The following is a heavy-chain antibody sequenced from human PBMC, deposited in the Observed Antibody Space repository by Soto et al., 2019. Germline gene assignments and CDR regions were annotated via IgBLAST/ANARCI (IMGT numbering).Heavy chain of an antibody. CDR3: ARAAAVPAPLTWELRYH. Sequence: GAAVKASSKESGNSFPQTGRQSRIQAPGQALEWMGWITPFNGDVNYAQKFQERVTITRDRSLNTAYMEMSSLKSEDTAMYYCARAAAVPAPLTWELRYHWG. J-gene: IGHJ1*01. CDR1: GNSFPQTG. V-gene: IGHV1-45*02. CDR2: ITPFNGDV. D-gene: IGHD1-26*01.